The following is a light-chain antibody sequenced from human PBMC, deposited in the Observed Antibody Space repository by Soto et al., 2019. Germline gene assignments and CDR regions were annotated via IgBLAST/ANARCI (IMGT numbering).Light chain of an antibody. CDR2: EVS. CDR3: SSYTSSSTVV. CDR1: SSDVGGYNY. J-gene: IGLJ2*01. Sequence: QSALTQPASVSGSPGQSITISCTGTSSDVGGYNYVSWYQQHPGKAPKLMIYEVSKRPSGVSNRFSGSKSGNTASLKISGLQAEDDGDYYCSSYTSSSTVVFGGGTKLTVL. V-gene: IGLV2-14*01.